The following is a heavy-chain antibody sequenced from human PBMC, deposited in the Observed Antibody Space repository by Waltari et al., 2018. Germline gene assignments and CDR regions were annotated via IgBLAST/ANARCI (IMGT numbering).Heavy chain of an antibody. CDR1: GFTVSSNY. V-gene: IGHV3-53*01. Sequence: EVQLVESGGGLIQPGGSLRLYCAASGFTVSSNYMSWVRRAPGKGLEWVSVIYSGGSTYYADSVKGRFTISRDNSKNTLYLQMNSLRAEDTAVYYCARDLQDDYYYGMDVWGQGTTVTVSS. CDR2: IYSGGST. J-gene: IGHJ6*02. CDR3: ARDLQDDYYYGMDV.